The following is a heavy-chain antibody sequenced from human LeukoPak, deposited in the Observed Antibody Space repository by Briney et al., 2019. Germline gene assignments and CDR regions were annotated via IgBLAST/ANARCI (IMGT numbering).Heavy chain of an antibody. Sequence: SETLSLTCTVSGGSISSGGYYWSWIRQLPGKGLEWIGYIYYSGSAYYNPSLKSRVAISIDTSQNHFSLKLSSVTAADTAVYYCARGVTKSYGEHYDYWGQGTLLTVSS. V-gene: IGHV4-31*03. CDR3: ARGVTKSYGEHYDY. CDR2: IYYSGSA. D-gene: IGHD5-18*01. CDR1: GGSISSGGYY. J-gene: IGHJ4*02.